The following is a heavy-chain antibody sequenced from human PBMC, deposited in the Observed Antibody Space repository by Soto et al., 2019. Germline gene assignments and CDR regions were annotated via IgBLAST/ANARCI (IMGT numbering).Heavy chain of an antibody. CDR3: ARDFPHCSSTTCYSY. J-gene: IGHJ4*02. Sequence: GGSLRLSCAASGFTFGSNWMHWVRQAPGKGLVWVSHVNGDGSTTGYADFVKGRFTISRDNAKNTLYLQMNSLRAEDTAVYYCARDFPHCSSTTCYSYWGQGTLVTVSS. CDR2: VNGDGSTT. CDR1: GFTFGSNW. V-gene: IGHV3-74*01. D-gene: IGHD2-2*02.